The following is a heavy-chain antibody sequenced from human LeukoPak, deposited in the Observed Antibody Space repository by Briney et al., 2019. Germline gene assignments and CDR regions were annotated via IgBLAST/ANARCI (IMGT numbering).Heavy chain of an antibody. D-gene: IGHD6-13*01. Sequence: SGTLSLTCAVSGGSISSSNWWSWVRQPPGKGLEWIGEIYHSGSTNYNPSLKSRVTISVDKSKNQFSLKLSSVTAADTAVYYCGREGQAAGTPYYFDYWGQGTLVTVSS. CDR2: IYHSGST. CDR1: GGSISSSNW. J-gene: IGHJ4*02. V-gene: IGHV4-4*02. CDR3: GREGQAAGTPYYFDY.